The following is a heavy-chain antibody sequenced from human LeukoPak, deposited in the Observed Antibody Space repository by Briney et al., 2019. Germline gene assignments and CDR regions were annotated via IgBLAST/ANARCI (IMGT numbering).Heavy chain of an antibody. Sequence: PSETLSLTCAVYGGSFSGYYWSWIRQPPGKGLEWIGEINHSGSTNYNPSLKSRVTISVDTSKNQFSLRLSSVTAADTAVYYCARRFRGGFDYWGQGTLVTVSS. CDR1: GGSFSGYY. V-gene: IGHV4-34*01. J-gene: IGHJ4*02. D-gene: IGHD3-10*01. CDR2: INHSGST. CDR3: ARRFRGGFDY.